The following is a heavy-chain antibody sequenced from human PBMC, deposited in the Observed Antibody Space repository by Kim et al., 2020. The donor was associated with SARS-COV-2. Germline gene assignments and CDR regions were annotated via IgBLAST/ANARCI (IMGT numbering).Heavy chain of an antibody. CDR2: IWYDGSNK. V-gene: IGHV3-33*01. CDR1: GFTFSSYG. CDR3: ARGGAAAGTSYYYYGMDV. D-gene: IGHD6-13*01. Sequence: GGSLRLSCAASGFTFSSYGMHWVRQAPGKGLEWVAVIWYDGSNKYYADSVKGRFTISRDNSKNTLYLQMNSLRAEDTAVYYCARGGAAAGTSYYYYGMDVWGQGTTVTVSS. J-gene: IGHJ6*02.